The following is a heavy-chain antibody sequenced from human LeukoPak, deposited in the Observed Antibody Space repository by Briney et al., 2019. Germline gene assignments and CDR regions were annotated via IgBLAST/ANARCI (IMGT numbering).Heavy chain of an antibody. D-gene: IGHD1-7*01. V-gene: IGHV3-11*04. CDR3: ARVMGNYASDY. Sequence: GESLRLSCAASGFSFSDYYMSWIRQAPGKGLESVSYISSSGDTMSYADSVKGRFTISRDNAKNSLCLQMSSLRAEDAAIYYCARVMGNYASDYWGQGALVTVSS. J-gene: IGHJ4*02. CDR2: ISSSGDTM. CDR1: GFSFSDYY.